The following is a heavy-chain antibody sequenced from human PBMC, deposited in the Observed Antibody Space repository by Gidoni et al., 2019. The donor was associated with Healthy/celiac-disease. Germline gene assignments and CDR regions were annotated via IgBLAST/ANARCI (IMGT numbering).Heavy chain of an antibody. J-gene: IGHJ6*02. Sequence: EVQLVESGGGLVKPGGSLRLSCAASGFTFSSYSMTWVRQAPGKGMEWVSSISSSSSYIYYADSVKGRFTISRDNAKNSLYLQMNSLRAEDTAVYYCARDGYYYDSSGLTLGMDVWGQGTTVTVSS. V-gene: IGHV3-21*01. CDR1: GFTFSSYS. CDR3: ARDGYYYDSSGLTLGMDV. D-gene: IGHD3-22*01. CDR2: ISSSSSYI.